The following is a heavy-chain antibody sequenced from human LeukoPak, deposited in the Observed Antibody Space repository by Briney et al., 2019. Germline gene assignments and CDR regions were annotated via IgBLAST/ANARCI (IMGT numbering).Heavy chain of an antibody. D-gene: IGHD3-22*01. Sequence: GGSLRLSCAASGFTFSSYWMSWVRQAPGKGLEWVANIKQDGSEKYYVDSVKGRFTISRDNAKNSLYLQMNSLRAEDTAVYYCARGSMYYYDSSGYSDYWGQGTLVTVSS. J-gene: IGHJ4*02. V-gene: IGHV3-7*01. CDR1: GFTFSSYW. CDR2: IKQDGSEK. CDR3: ARGSMYYYDSSGYSDY.